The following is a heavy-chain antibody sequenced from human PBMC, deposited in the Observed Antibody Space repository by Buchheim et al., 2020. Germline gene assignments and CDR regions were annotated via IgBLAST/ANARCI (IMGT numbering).Heavy chain of an antibody. CDR2: IKSKTDGGTT. J-gene: IGHJ6*03. Sequence: EVQLVESGGGLVKPGGSLRLSCAASGFTFSNAWMSWVRQAPGKGLEWVGRIKSKTDGGTTDYGAPVKGRFTIPRDDSKNTMFLQMNSLKTEDTAVYYCTTDLTVTTVYYYYYYMDVWGKGTT. CDR1: GFTFSNAW. V-gene: IGHV3-15*01. CDR3: TTDLTVTTVYYYYYYMDV. D-gene: IGHD4-17*01.